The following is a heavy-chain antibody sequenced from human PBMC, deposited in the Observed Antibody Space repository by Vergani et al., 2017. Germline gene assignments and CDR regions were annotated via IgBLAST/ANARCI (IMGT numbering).Heavy chain of an antibody. CDR3: ARSGISGGDYPGAIYYYYGMDV. CDR2: ISSSSSTI. D-gene: IGHD2-21*02. CDR1: GFPFSSYS. V-gene: IGHV3-48*01. Sequence: EVQLVESGGGLVQPGGSLTLPCAASGFPFSSYSMNWVRQAPGKGLAWVSYISSSSSTIYYADSVKGRFTISRDNAKNSLYLQMHSLRAEDTAVYYCARSGISGGDYPGAIYYYYGMDVGGEGTTVTASS. J-gene: IGHJ6*04.